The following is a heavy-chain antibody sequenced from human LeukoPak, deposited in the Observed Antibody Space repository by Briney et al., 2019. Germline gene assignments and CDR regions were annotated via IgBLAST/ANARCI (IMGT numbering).Heavy chain of an antibody. CDR3: ARGSGSWYPY. D-gene: IGHD6-13*01. CDR1: GGSCSGYY. J-gene: IGHJ4*02. Sequence: PSETLSLTGAVYGGSCSGYYWSWVRHPPGKGLEWIGEVNPSGSTNYNPSLKSRVTISVDTSKHQLSLTLSSVPAADPAVYYCARGSGSWYPYWGQGTLVTVSS. V-gene: IGHV4-34*01. CDR2: VNPSGST.